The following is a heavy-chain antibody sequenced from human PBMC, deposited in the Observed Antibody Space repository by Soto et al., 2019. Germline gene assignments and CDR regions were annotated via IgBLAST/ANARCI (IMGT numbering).Heavy chain of an antibody. V-gene: IGHV4-61*08. D-gene: IGHD3-10*01. CDR3: ATGDWFHP. CDR1: GDSVSSGDYY. CDR2: VYFSGST. J-gene: IGHJ5*02. Sequence: PSETLSLTCSVSGDSVSSGDYYWSWIRQPPGKGLEWIGHVYFSGSTNYIPSLKSRLTMSVDTAKNQFSLNLTSVTAADSAVYYCATGDWFHPWGPGTLLTVSS.